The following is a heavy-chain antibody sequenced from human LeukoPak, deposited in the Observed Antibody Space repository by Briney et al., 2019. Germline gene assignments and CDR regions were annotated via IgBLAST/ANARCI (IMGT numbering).Heavy chain of an antibody. Sequence: PGGSLRLSCAASGFTFSNYWMDWVRQAPGKGLEWVANIKQDGSEKYYVDSVEGRFTVSRDNTKNSLYLQMNSLRAEDTAVYYCAKDLRNYGKNFDYWGQGTLVTVSS. D-gene: IGHD1-7*01. CDR1: GFTFSNYW. CDR2: IKQDGSEK. J-gene: IGHJ4*02. V-gene: IGHV3-7*01. CDR3: AKDLRNYGKNFDY.